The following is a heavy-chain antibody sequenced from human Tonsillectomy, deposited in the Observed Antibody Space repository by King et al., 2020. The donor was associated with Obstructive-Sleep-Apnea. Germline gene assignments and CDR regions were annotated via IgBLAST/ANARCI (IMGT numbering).Heavy chain of an antibody. CDR1: GGSFSDYY. V-gene: IGHV4-34*01. CDR2: INHSGST. CDR3: ASGVVVVVAATRGWSFDP. D-gene: IGHD2-15*01. J-gene: IGHJ5*02. Sequence: VQLQQWGTGLLKPSETLSLTCAVYGGSFSDYYWSWIRQPPGKGLEWIGEINHSGSTNYNPALKSRVTISVDTSKNQFSRKLSSVTAADTAVYYCASGVVVVVAATRGWSFDPWGQGTLVTVSS.